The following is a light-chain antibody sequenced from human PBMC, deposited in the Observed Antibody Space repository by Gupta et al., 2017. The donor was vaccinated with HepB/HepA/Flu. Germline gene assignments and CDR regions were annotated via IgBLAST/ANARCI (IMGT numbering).Light chain of an antibody. V-gene: IGLV2-14*01. CDR3: SSLTSTGSLVV. CDR1: SGDVGGYDS. J-gene: IGLJ2*01. CDR2: DVS. Sequence: QSALTQPASVSGSPGQSITVSCTGSSGDVGGYDSVSWYRQHPGKAPHLLIYDVSNRPSGIAHRFSGSKSGNTASLTIAGLQAEDEADYYCSSLTSTGSLVVFGGGTKLTVL.